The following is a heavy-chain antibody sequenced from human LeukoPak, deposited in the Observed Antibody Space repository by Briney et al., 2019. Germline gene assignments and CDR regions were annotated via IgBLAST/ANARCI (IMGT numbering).Heavy chain of an antibody. CDR3: AKDGKRITMIGVVRRGHYLDY. V-gene: IGHV3-23*01. D-gene: IGHD3-22*01. J-gene: IGHJ4*02. Sequence: PGGSLRLSCAASGFTFDDYGLSWVRQAPGKGLEWVSAISASGTYTYYADSVKGRFTISRDNSKNTLYLQMNSLRAEDTALYYCAKDGKRITMIGVVRRGHYLDYWGQGTLVTVSS. CDR1: GFTFDDYG. CDR2: ISASGTYT.